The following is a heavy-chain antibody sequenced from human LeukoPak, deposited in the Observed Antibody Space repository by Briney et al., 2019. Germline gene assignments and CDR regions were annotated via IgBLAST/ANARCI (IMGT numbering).Heavy chain of an antibody. CDR3: AKGVEDSGIYYYYYMDV. Sequence: GGSLRLSCAASGFTFSSYAMSWVRQAPGKGLEWVSAISGSGGSTYYADSVKGRSTISRDNSKNTLYLQMNGLRAEDTAVYYCAKGVEDSGIYYYYYMDVWGKGTTVTVSS. J-gene: IGHJ6*03. CDR2: ISGSGGST. D-gene: IGHD2-15*01. V-gene: IGHV3-23*01. CDR1: GFTFSSYA.